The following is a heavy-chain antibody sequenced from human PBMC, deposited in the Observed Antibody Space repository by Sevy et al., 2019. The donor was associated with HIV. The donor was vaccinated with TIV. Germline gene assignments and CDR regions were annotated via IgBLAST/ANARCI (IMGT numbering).Heavy chain of an antibody. CDR2: IRSKAYGGTT. D-gene: IGHD6-19*01. J-gene: IGHJ4*02. Sequence: GGSLRLSCTASGFTFGDYAMSWFRQAPGKGLEWVGFIRSKAYGGTTEYAASVKGRFTISRDDSKSIAYLQMNSLKTEDTAVYYCTRDYGIGQWLTRASLPRFDYWGQGTLVTVSS. CDR3: TRDYGIGQWLTRASLPRFDY. V-gene: IGHV3-49*03. CDR1: GFTFGDYA.